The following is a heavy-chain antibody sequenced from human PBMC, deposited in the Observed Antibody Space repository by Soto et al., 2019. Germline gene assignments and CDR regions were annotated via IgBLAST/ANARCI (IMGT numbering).Heavy chain of an antibody. CDR2: IVPIYAAA. CDR3: ARGATMAWSSYYAMDV. J-gene: IGHJ6*02. Sequence: QVQLVQSGAEVKKPGSSVKVSCKASRDTFSSYTISWVRQAPGQGLEWMGGIVPIYAAANSAQKFQGRVTITADKSTSTVYMELTTLRSEDTAVYYCARGATMAWSSYYAMDVWGQGTTVTVSS. CDR1: RDTFSSYT. D-gene: IGHD3-10*01. V-gene: IGHV1-69*06.